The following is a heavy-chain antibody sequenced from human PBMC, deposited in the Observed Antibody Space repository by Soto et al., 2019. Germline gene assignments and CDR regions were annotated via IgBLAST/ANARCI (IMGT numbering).Heavy chain of an antibody. D-gene: IGHD4-17*01. Sequence: QITLKESGPTLVKPTQTLTLTCTFSGFSLSTSGVGMGWIRQPPGKALEWLALIYWDDDKRYSPSLKSRLTITKDPSKHQVVLTMTTMDPVHTATYYSARHTTTDGYFDYWGQGTLVTVSS. V-gene: IGHV2-5*02. CDR2: IYWDDDK. J-gene: IGHJ4*02. CDR3: ARHTTTDGYFDY. CDR1: GFSLSTSGVG.